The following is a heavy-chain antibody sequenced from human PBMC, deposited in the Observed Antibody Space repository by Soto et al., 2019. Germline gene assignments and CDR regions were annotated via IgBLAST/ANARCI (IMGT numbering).Heavy chain of an antibody. CDR2: IYHSGST. Sequence: PSETLSLTCAVSSGSISSSNWWSWVRQPPGKGLEWIGEIYHSGSTNYNPSLKSRVTISVDKSENQFSLKLSSVTAADTAVYYCARVGNSEYSSGWQDYWGQGTLVTVSS. J-gene: IGHJ4*02. CDR3: ARVGNSEYSSGWQDY. V-gene: IGHV4-4*02. D-gene: IGHD6-19*01. CDR1: SGSISSSNW.